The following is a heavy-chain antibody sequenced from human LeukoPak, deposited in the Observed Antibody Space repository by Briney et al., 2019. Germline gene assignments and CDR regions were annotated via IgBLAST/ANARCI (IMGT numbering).Heavy chain of an antibody. CDR1: GYSISSGYC. J-gene: IGHJ5*02. CDR3: ARSRSYCGSGSNWFDP. Sequence: PSETLSLTCTVSGYSISSGYCWGWIRQPPGKGLEWIGRIYHSGSTYYNPSLKSRVTISVDTSKNQFSLKLSSVTAADTAVYYCARSRSYCGSGSNWFDPWGQGTLVTVSS. CDR2: IYHSGST. D-gene: IGHD3-10*01. V-gene: IGHV4-38-2*02.